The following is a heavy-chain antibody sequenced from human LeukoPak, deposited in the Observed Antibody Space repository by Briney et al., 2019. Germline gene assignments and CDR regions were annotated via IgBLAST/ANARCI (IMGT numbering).Heavy chain of an antibody. CDR2: ISRSSSYR. D-gene: IGHD2-15*01. CDR3: ARDYCGGVSCYYFDY. J-gene: IGHJ4*02. CDR1: GFTFSSYS. Sequence: GGSLRLSCAASGFTFSSYSMNWVRQAPGKGLEWVSSISRSSSYRYYADSVKGRFTISRDNAKNSLYLQMNSLRAEDTAVYYCARDYCGGVSCYYFDYWGQGTLVTVSS. V-gene: IGHV3-21*01.